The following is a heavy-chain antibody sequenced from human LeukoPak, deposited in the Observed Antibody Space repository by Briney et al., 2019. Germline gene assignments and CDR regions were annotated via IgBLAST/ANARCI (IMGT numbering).Heavy chain of an antibody. CDR1: GYTFTCYY. Sequence: GASVKVSCKASGYTFTCYYMHWVRQAPGQGLGWMGWINPNSGGTNYAQKFQGRVTMTEDTSTDTAYMELSSLRSEDTAVYYCATTPNYYGSGSYSYYWGQGTLVTVSS. V-gene: IGHV1-2*02. D-gene: IGHD3-10*01. J-gene: IGHJ4*02. CDR2: INPNSGGT. CDR3: ATTPNYYGSGSYSYY.